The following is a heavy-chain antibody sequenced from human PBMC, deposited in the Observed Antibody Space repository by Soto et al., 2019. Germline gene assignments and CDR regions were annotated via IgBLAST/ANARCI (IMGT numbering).Heavy chain of an antibody. J-gene: IGHJ5*02. V-gene: IGHV4-4*02. CDR1: GGSISRSNW. CDR3: ARAHLAHGSVRSWFDP. CDR2: IYHSGST. Sequence: SESLSLTCAVSGGSISRSNWWSWVRQPPGKGLEWIGEIYHSGSTNYNPSLKSRVTISVDKSKNQFSLKLSSVTAADTAVYYCARAHLAHGSVRSWFDPWGQGTLVTVSS. D-gene: IGHD3-10*01.